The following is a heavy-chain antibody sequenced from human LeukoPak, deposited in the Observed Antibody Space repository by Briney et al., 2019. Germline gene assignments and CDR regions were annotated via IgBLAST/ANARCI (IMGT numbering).Heavy chain of an antibody. V-gene: IGHV4-31*03. CDR3: ARDGIDYDILTGYPDAFDI. CDR1: GGSISSGGYY. Sequence: TLSLTCTVSGGSISSGGYYWSWIRQHPGKGLEWIGYIYYSGSTYYNPSLKSRVTISVDTSKNQFSLKLSFVTAADTAVYYCARDGIDYDILTGYPDAFDIWGQGTMVTVSS. CDR2: IYYSGST. D-gene: IGHD3-9*01. J-gene: IGHJ3*02.